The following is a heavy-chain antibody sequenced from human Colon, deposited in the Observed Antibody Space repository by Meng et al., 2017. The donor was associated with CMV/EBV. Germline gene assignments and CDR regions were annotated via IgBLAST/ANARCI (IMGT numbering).Heavy chain of an antibody. CDR2: RYYTGST. CDR1: GGSISSSSCY. CDR3: ARRNYYGSGRNDY. V-gene: IGHV4-39*01. J-gene: IGHJ4*02. D-gene: IGHD3-10*01. Sequence: SGGSISSSSCYWDGIRQPPGKGLGWIGTRYYTGSTYNDPSLKSRVTMSVDTSNNQFSLKLSSVTAADTAVYYCARRNYYGSGRNDYWGQGTLVTVSS.